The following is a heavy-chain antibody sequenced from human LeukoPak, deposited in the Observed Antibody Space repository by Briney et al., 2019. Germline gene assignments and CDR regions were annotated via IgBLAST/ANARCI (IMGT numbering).Heavy chain of an antibody. J-gene: IGHJ5*02. Sequence: SQTLSPTCTVSGGSISTGGYYWSWSRQHPGKGLEWIWYIYYSVSTYYNPSLKSRVTISVDTSKNQFSLKLSSVTAADTAVYYCARRVVVTGIRPYNWFDPWGQGTLVTVSS. D-gene: IGHD2-21*02. CDR3: ARRVVVTGIRPYNWFDP. V-gene: IGHV4-31*03. CDR1: GGSISTGGYY. CDR2: IYYSVST.